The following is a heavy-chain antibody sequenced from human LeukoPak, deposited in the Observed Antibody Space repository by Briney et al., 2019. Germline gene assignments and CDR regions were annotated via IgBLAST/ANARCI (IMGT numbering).Heavy chain of an antibody. CDR2: ITPMSATP. CDR1: ACTFIMYA. V-gene: IGHV1-69*06. D-gene: IGHD3-10*01. J-gene: IGHJ3*02. CDR3: AGDPPGTPVGFDI. Sequence: SVKVSFKTSACTFIMYAISWVRQAPGQGLEWMGRITPMSATPSQTQWIQGRVTITADISTNTVYLDLSSLRSEDTALYFCAGDPPGTPVGFDIWGQGTMVTVSS.